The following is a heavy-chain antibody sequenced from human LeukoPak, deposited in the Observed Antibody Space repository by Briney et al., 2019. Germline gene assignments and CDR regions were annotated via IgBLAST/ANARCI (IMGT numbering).Heavy chain of an antibody. CDR3: ARRDGSLDY. Sequence: SETLSLTCAVYGGSFSGYYWSWIRQPPGKGLEWIGEINHSGSTNYNPSLKSRVTISVDTSKNRFSLKLSSVTAADTAVYYCARRDGSLDYWGQGTLVTVSS. CDR1: GGSFSGYY. V-gene: IGHV4-34*01. CDR2: INHSGST. D-gene: IGHD2-2*03. J-gene: IGHJ4*02.